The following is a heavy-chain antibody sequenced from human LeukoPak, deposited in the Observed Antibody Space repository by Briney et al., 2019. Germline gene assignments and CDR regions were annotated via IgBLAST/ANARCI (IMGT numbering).Heavy chain of an antibody. CDR1: GFTFSSYA. D-gene: IGHD2-21*02. CDR2: ISGSGGST. Sequence: TGGSLRLSCAASGFTFSSYAMSWVRQVPGKGLEWVSAISGSGGSTYYADSVKGRFTISRDNSKNTLYLQMNSLRAEDTAVYYCARDPDKYCGGDCYSIDYWGQGTLVTVSS. J-gene: IGHJ4*02. V-gene: IGHV3-23*01. CDR3: ARDPDKYCGGDCYSIDY.